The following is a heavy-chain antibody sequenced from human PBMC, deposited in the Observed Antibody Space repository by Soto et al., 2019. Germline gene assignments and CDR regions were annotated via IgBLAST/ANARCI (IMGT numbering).Heavy chain of an antibody. CDR2: IYDSGST. CDR3: ARGHLWLEN. J-gene: IGHJ4*02. CDR1: GVSTSGFY. Sequence: SETLSLTCAVSGVSTSGFYWSWIRQPPGKELEYIGYIYDSGSTYYNPSLKSRVTVSLDSSKNQFSLKLTSVTAADTAIYYCARGHLWLENWGQGTLVTVSS. D-gene: IGHD3-3*01. V-gene: IGHV4-59*01.